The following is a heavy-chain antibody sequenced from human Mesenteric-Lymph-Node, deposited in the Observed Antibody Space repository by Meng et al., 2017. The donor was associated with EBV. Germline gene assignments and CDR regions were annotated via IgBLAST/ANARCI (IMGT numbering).Heavy chain of an antibody. J-gene: IGHJ4*02. Sequence: QLKESGPGLVRPSATVSLPCTVSGASISSGSYYWGWIRQPPGKGLEWIGSIYYRGSTYYNPSLRSRVTISVDTSKNHFSLKLSSVTAADTAMYYCVSYDYGNYVSFDSWGQGILVTVSS. CDR1: GASISSGSYY. D-gene: IGHD4-11*01. V-gene: IGHV4-39*01. CDR3: VSYDYGNYVSFDS. CDR2: IYYRGST.